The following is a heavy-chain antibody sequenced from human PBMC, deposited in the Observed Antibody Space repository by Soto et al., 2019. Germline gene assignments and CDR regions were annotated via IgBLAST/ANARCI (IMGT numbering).Heavy chain of an antibody. CDR1: GGTFSGYA. J-gene: IGHJ4*02. D-gene: IGHD2-2*02. CDR2: IIPMFGTS. CDR3: ARGSCSSTSCYKEYYFDL. Sequence: SVKVSCKASGGTFSGYAISWLRQSPGQGLEWMGEIIPMFGTSNYAQKFQGRVTITADESTSTAYMELSSLRSEDTTVYYCARGSCSSTSCYKEYYFDLWGQGTLVTVSS. V-gene: IGHV1-69*13.